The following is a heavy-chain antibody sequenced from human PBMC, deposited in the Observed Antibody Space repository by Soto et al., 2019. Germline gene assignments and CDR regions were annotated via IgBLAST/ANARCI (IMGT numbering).Heavy chain of an antibody. J-gene: IGHJ4*02. CDR2: IKSKTDGGTT. Sequence: GGSLRLSXAASGFTFSNAWMSWVRQAPGKGLEWVGRIKSKTDGGTTDYAAPVKGRFTISRDDSKNTLYLQMNSLKTEDTAVYYCTTDAGYCSGGSCHYYFDYWGQGTLVTVSS. V-gene: IGHV3-15*01. CDR1: GFTFSNAW. CDR3: TTDAGYCSGGSCHYYFDY. D-gene: IGHD2-15*01.